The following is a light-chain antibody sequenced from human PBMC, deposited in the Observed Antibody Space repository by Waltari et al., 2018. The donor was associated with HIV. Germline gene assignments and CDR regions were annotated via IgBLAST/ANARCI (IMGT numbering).Light chain of an antibody. CDR1: SSDVGDSKY. CDR3: SSYTTSSTVV. J-gene: IGLJ3*02. CDR2: EVN. Sequence: QSALTQPASVSGSPGQSITISCTATSSDVGDSKYVSWYQQYPGKAPKLMIYEVNNRPSGVSTRVSGSKSGHTASLTISGLQTEDEGDYYCSSYTTSSTVVFGGGTKLTVL. V-gene: IGLV2-14*01.